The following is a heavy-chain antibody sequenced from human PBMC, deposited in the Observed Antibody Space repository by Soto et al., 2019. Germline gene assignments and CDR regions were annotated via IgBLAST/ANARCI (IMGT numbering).Heavy chain of an antibody. CDR2: ISYDGSNK. D-gene: IGHD1-26*01. V-gene: IGHV3-30-3*01. CDR3: ARDDWVGATTFDY. Sequence: QVQLVESGGGVVQPGRSLRLSCAASGFTFSSYAMHWVRQAPGKGLEWVAVISYDGSNKYYADSVKGRFTISRDNSKNTLYLQMNSLRAEDTAVYYCARDDWVGATTFDYWGQGTLVTVSS. CDR1: GFTFSSYA. J-gene: IGHJ4*02.